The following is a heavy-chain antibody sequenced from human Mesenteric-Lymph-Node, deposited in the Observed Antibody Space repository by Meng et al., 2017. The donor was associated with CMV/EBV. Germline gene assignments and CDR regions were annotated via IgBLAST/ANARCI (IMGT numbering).Heavy chain of an antibody. CDR1: GGPFRNYP. CDR3: ARGEAGMVASCGFDC. CDR2: SIPISATT. Sequence: SGGPFRNYPIIWVRQAPGQGLEWMGTSIPISATTNYAQNFQDRVTITADESTKTAYMGLNRLTSQDTAVYFCARGEAGMVASCGFDCWGQGTLVTVSS. J-gene: IGHJ4*02. D-gene: IGHD1-26*01. V-gene: IGHV1-69*15.